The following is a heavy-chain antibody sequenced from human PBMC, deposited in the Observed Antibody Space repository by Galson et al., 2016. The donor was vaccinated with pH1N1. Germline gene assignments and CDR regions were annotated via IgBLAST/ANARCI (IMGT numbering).Heavy chain of an antibody. V-gene: IGHV1-2*02. CDR3: AMVLAYSNSPFVAFDV. D-gene: IGHD3-10*01. J-gene: IGHJ3*01. Sequence: SVKVSCKASGYNFNGHYIHWVRQAPGQGPEWMGWINANSGSTNFLPKFEGRVTMTRDTSRHTVYMEMRRLTSDDTAVYYCAMVLAYSNSPFVAFDVWGQGTMVTVSS. CDR2: INANSGST. CDR1: GYNFNGHY.